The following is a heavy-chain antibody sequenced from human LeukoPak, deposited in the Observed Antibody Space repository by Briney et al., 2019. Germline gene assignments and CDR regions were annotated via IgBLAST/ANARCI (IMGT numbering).Heavy chain of an antibody. Sequence: GGSLRLSCAASGFDFSSYAMSWVRQAPGKGLEWVSAISGFAGTTYYTDSVKGRFTISRDNSMNTLYLQMNSLRAEDTAVYHCAKGTLVAVVPFDYWGQGTPVTVSS. J-gene: IGHJ4*02. D-gene: IGHD6-19*01. CDR3: AKGTLVAVVPFDY. CDR1: GFDFSSYA. CDR2: ISGFAGTT. V-gene: IGHV3-23*01.